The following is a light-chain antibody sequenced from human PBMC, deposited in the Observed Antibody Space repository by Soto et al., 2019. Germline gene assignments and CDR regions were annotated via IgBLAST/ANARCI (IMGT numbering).Light chain of an antibody. CDR2: GAS. V-gene: IGKV3-20*01. CDR3: QLYGSSPM. Sequence: EIVLTQSPGTLSFSAGERATLSCRASQTVSASNIVWYQQRPGQAPRLLIYGASTRATDIPVRFSGSGSWTYFTLTISRLEPEDFAVYYFQLYGSSPMFGGGTKVEIK. J-gene: IGKJ4*02. CDR1: QTVSASN.